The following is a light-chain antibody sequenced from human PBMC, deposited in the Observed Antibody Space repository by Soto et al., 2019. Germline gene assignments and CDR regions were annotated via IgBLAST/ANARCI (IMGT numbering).Light chain of an antibody. CDR3: QHYYSWPWT. CDR1: QSIDSD. J-gene: IGKJ1*01. CDR2: DAS. V-gene: IGKV3-15*01. Sequence: EIVMTQSSATLSVSPGERVILSCGASQSIDSDLAWYQQKPGQAPRFLIYDASTRATGIPARFSGSGSRTQFTLTISNLQSEDSALYYCQHYYSWPWTFGQGTKVDIK.